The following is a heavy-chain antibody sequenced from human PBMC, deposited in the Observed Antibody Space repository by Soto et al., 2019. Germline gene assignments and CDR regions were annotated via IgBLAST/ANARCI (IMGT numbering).Heavy chain of an antibody. CDR1: GGTFSSYA. CDR2: IIPIFGTA. CDR3: PRDTPDYGDDEGPFDY. J-gene: IGHJ4*02. D-gene: IGHD4-17*01. V-gene: IGHV1-69*12. Sequence: QVQLVQSGAEVKKPGSSVKVSCKASGGTFSSYAISWVRQAPGQGLEWMGGIIPIFGTANYAQKFQGRVTITADESTSTAYMELSSLRSEDTAVYYCPRDTPDYGDDEGPFDYWGQGTLVTVSS.